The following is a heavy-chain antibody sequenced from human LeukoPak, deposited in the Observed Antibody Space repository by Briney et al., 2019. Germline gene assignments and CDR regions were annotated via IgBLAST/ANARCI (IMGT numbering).Heavy chain of an antibody. J-gene: IGHJ4*02. V-gene: IGHV3-7*01. CDR1: GFTFTNYW. Sequence: GGSLRLSCAASGFTFTNYWMSWVRQAPGEGLELVANIKQERGEKYYVGSVKGRFTISRDNAKNSLYLQMNSLRAEDTAVYYCARVYQGVSLFDGIDYWGQGTLVTVSS. D-gene: IGHD3-10*01. CDR3: ARVYQGVSLFDGIDY. CDR2: IKQERGEK.